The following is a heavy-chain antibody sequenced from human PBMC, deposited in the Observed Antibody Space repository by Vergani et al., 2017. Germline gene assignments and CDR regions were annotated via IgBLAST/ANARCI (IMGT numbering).Heavy chain of an antibody. V-gene: IGHV4-59*01. CDR1: GGSISSYY. CDR2: IYYSGST. D-gene: IGHD6-19*01. Sequence: QVQLQESGPGLVKPSETLSLTCTVSGGSISSYYWSWIRQPPGKGLEWIGYIYYSGSTNYNPSLKSRVTISVDTSKNQFSLKLSSVTAADTAVYCCARGSGWFDYWGQGTLVTVSS. CDR3: ARGSGWFDY. J-gene: IGHJ4*02.